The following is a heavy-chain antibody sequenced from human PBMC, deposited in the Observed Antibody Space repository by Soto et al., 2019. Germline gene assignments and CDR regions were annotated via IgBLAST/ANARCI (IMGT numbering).Heavy chain of an antibody. CDR1: GFTFSSYG. CDR2: IWYDGSNK. D-gene: IGHD2-8*02. V-gene: IGHV3-33*01. Sequence: QVQLVESGGGVVQPGRSLRLSCAASGFTFSSYGMHWVRQAPGKGLEWVAVIWYDGSNKYYADSVKGRFTISRDNSKNTLYLQMNSLRAEDTAVYYCARGPWSRGYYGMDVWGQGTTVTVSS. CDR3: ARGPWSRGYYGMDV. J-gene: IGHJ6*02.